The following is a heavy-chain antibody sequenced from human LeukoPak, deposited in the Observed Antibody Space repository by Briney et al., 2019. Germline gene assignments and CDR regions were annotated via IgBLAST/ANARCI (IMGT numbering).Heavy chain of an antibody. Sequence: GGSLRLSCAASGFTFDDYAMHRVRQAPGKGLEWVSGISWNSGSIGYADSVKGRFTISRDNAKNSLYLQMNSLRAEDTALYYCAKGPNYYDSPDYWGQGTLVTVSS. CDR2: ISWNSGSI. J-gene: IGHJ4*02. CDR3: AKGPNYYDSPDY. CDR1: GFTFDDYA. V-gene: IGHV3-9*01. D-gene: IGHD3-22*01.